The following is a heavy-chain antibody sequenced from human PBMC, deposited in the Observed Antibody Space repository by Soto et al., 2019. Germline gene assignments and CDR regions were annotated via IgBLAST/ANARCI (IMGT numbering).Heavy chain of an antibody. CDR3: ARRVEFWRNVDYSGSRTYLDAFDI. J-gene: IGHJ3*02. Sequence: SETLSLTCAVYGGSFSGYYWSWIRQPPGKGLEWIGEINHSGSTNYNPSLKSRVTISVDTSKNQFSLKLSSVTAADTAVYYCARRVEFWRNVDYSGSRTYLDAFDIWGQGTMVTVSS. CDR1: GGSFSGYY. CDR2: INHSGST. D-gene: IGHD3-10*01. V-gene: IGHV4-34*01.